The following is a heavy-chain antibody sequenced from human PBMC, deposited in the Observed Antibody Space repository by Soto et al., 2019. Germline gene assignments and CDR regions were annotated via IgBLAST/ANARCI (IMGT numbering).Heavy chain of an antibody. CDR2: IYKSATT. D-gene: IGHD7-27*01. J-gene: IGHJ5*01. V-gene: IGHV4-30-4*01. CDR3: ARGRYCLTGRCFPNWFDS. Sequence: SETLSLTCSVSGDSISNLDYFWAWIRQPPGQALEYIGYIYKSATTYYNPSFESRVAISVDTSKSQFSLNVTSVTAADTAVYFCARGRYCLTGRCFPNWFDSWGQVALVTVSS. CDR1: GDSISNLDYF.